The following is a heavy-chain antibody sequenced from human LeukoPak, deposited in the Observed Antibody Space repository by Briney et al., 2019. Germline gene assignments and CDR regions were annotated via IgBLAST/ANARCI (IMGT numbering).Heavy chain of an antibody. V-gene: IGHV1-2*06. CDR1: GYTFTGYF. Sequence: ASVKVSCKASGYTFTGYFMHWVRQAPGQGLEWMGRINPNSGDTNYAQNFQGRVTMTRDTSISTAYMELSRLRSDDTAVYYCARDLSSTSNWVLDYWGQGTLVTVSS. CDR2: INPNSGDT. D-gene: IGHD7-27*01. CDR3: ARDLSSTSNWVLDY. J-gene: IGHJ4*02.